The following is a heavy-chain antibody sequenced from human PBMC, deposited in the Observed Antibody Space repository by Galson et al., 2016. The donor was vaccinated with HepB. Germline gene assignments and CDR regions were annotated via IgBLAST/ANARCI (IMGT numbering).Heavy chain of an antibody. CDR2: ISRYSSYA. Sequence: FLRLSCAASGFTFSDFYMSWIRQSPGKGLEWVSFISRYSSYALYADSVKGRFTISRDNAKRSLYLQMSDLRPEDTALYYCAVLIGSNGHLDSWGQGTLVTVSS. J-gene: IGHJ4*02. CDR3: AVLIGSNGHLDS. V-gene: IGHV3-11*06. CDR1: GFTFSDFY. D-gene: IGHD2-8*01.